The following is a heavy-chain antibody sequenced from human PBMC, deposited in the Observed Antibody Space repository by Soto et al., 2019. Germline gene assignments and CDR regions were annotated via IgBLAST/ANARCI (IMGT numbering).Heavy chain of an antibody. CDR2: IWYDGSNK. D-gene: IGHD3-16*02. CDR3: ARDGVINYYYYYYMDV. CDR1: GFTFSSYG. J-gene: IGHJ6*03. V-gene: IGHV3-33*01. Sequence: GGSLRLSCAASGFTFSSYGMHWVRQAPGKGLEWVAVIWYDGSNKYYADSVKGRFTISRGNSKNTLYLQMNSLRAEDTAVYYCARDGVINYYYYYYMDVWGKGTTVTSP.